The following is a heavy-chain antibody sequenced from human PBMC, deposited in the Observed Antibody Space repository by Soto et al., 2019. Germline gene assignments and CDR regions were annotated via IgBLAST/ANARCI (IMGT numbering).Heavy chain of an antibody. CDR1: GYTXNGYY. CDR2: SIPKSGGT. D-gene: IGHD3-9*01. J-gene: IGHJ4*02. Sequence: SXKVSYKAPGYTXNGYYMHSVRQAPGQGFGWRGGSIPKSGGTNYAKKFQGRVTITWDTSLNTAYMELSSLMFEDTAVYYCARPPGYVSDWYYFDLWGQGTLVTVSS. CDR3: ARPPGYVSDWYYFDL. V-gene: IGHV1-2*02.